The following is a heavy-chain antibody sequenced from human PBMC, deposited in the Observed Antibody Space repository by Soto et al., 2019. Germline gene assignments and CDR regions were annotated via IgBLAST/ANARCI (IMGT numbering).Heavy chain of an antibody. CDR3: ARGGVGSGGYGMDV. J-gene: IGHJ6*02. CDR2: INRISGGT. Sequence: QVQLVQSGAEVKKPGASVKVSCKASGYTFTGYYMHWVRQAPGQGLEWMGWINRISGGTKYAQKFEGRVTMTRDTSISTAYMELSRLRSDETAVYYCARGGVGSGGYGMDVWGQGTTVTVSS. D-gene: IGHD1-26*01. V-gene: IGHV1-2*02. CDR1: GYTFTGYY.